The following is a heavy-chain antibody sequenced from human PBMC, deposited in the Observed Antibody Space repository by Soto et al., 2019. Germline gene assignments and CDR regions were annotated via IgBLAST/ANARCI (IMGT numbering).Heavy chain of an antibody. V-gene: IGHV6-1*01. CDR3: ARDPYNWNGVHFDY. J-gene: IGHJ4*02. Sequence: SETLSLTCAISGDSVSSNSAAWNWIRQSPSRGLEWLGRTYYRSKWYNDYAVSVKSRITINPDTSKNQFSLQLNSVTPEDTAVYYCARDPYNWNGVHFDYWGQGTLVTVSS. D-gene: IGHD1-20*01. CDR2: TYYRSKWYN. CDR1: GDSVSSNSAA.